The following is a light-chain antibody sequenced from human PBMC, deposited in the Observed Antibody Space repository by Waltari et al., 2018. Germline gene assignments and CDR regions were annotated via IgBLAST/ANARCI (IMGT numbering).Light chain of an antibody. CDR2: DAS. CDR3: QQYAHVPLT. Sequence: DIQMTQSPSSLSASVGDRFTITCQASQDIRESLNWFQQKPGKAPQVLIFDASRSQTAVTSRFSGSGSGTDFAFTISSLQPEDVGTYYCQQYAHVPLTFGGGTRVEIK. V-gene: IGKV1-33*01. J-gene: IGKJ4*01. CDR1: QDIRES.